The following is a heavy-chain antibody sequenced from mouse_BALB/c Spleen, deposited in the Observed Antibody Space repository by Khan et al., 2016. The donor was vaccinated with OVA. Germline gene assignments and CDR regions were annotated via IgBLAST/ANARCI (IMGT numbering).Heavy chain of an antibody. CDR1: GFTFSSYG. Sequence: EVQRVESGGGLVQPGGSLKLSCVASGFTFSSYGMSWVRQTPDKRLELVATINSNGGSTYYPDSVKGRFTISRDNAKNTLYLQMSSLKSEDTAMYYCARMARTINWGQGTTLTVSS. J-gene: IGHJ2*01. CDR3: ARMARTIN. V-gene: IGHV5-6-3*01. CDR2: INSNGGST.